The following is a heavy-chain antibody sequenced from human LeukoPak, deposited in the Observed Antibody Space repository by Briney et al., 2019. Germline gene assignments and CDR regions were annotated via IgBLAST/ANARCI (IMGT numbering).Heavy chain of an antibody. V-gene: IGHV4-39*01. J-gene: IGHJ5*02. Sequence: SETLSLTCTVSGGSISSSSYYWGWIRQPPGKGLEWIGSIYYSGSTYYNPSLKSRVTISVDTSKNQFSLKLSSVTAADTAVYYCARHIQIFGVVITNWFDPWGQGTLVTVSS. CDR3: ARHIQIFGVVITNWFDP. D-gene: IGHD3-3*01. CDR2: IYYSGST. CDR1: GGSISSSSYY.